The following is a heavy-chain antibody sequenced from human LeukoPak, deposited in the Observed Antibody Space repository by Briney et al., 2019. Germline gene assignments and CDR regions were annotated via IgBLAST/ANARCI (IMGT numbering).Heavy chain of an antibody. Sequence: GSLRLSCAASGFTFSSYAMHWVRQAPGKGLEWVAVISYDGSNKYYADSVEGRFTISRDNSKNTLCLQMNSLRAEDTAVYYCARDGQVGATLDEYNWFDPWGQGTLVTVSS. CDR2: ISYDGSNK. CDR3: ARDGQVGATLDEYNWFDP. V-gene: IGHV3-30-3*01. J-gene: IGHJ5*02. D-gene: IGHD1-26*01. CDR1: GFTFSSYA.